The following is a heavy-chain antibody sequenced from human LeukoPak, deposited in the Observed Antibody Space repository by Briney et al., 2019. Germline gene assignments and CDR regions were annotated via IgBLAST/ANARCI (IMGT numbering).Heavy chain of an antibody. V-gene: IGHV1-69*05. J-gene: IGHJ5*02. Sequence: GSSVKVSCKASGGTFSSYAINWVRQAPGQGLEWMGGIIPIFGTANYAQKFQGRVTITTDESTSTAYMELSSLRSEDTAVYYCARGGNYYDRNWFDPWGQGTLVTVSS. D-gene: IGHD3-22*01. CDR2: IIPIFGTA. CDR3: ARGGNYYDRNWFDP. CDR1: GGTFSSYA.